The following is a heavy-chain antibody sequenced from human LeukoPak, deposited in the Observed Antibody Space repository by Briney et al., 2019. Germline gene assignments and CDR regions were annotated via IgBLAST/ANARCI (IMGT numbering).Heavy chain of an antibody. V-gene: IGHV4-39*01. J-gene: IGHJ4*02. CDR3: ARHYLGGNYPDYFNH. CDR2: IYYSGNT. CDR1: GVSISSTTYY. Sequence: ETLSLTCIVSGVSISSTTYYWGWIRQPPGKGLEWIGSIYYSGNTYYNPSLKSRVTISIDTSKNQFSLNLNSVTAADTALYSCARHYLGGNYPDYFNHWGQGTLVTVSS. D-gene: IGHD1-26*01.